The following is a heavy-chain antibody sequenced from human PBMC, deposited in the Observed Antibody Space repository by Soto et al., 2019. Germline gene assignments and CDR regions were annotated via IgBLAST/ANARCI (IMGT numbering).Heavy chain of an antibody. CDR1: GFTFSSYG. CDR3: AKELGYCSGGSCYSGGYFDY. J-gene: IGHJ4*02. V-gene: IGHV3-30*18. Sequence: QVQLVESGGGVVQPGRSLRLSCAASGFTFSSYGMHWVRQAPGKGLEWVAVISYDGSNKYYAESVKGRFTISRDNSKNTLYLQMNSLRAEDTAVYYCAKELGYCSGGSCYSGGYFDYWGQGTLVTVSS. D-gene: IGHD2-15*01. CDR2: ISYDGSNK.